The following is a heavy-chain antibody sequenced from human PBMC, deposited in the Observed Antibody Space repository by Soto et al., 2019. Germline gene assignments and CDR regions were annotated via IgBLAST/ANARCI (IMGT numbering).Heavy chain of an antibody. V-gene: IGHV4-59*01. Sequence: PSETLSLTCTVSGGSISSYYWSWIRQPPGKGLEWIGYIYYSGSTNYNPSLKSRVTISVDTSKNQFSLKLSSVTAADTAVYYCARRNYYDSSGYYAPAGVGSYYFDYWGQGTLVTVSS. J-gene: IGHJ4*02. D-gene: IGHD3-22*01. CDR2: IYYSGST. CDR1: GGSISSYY. CDR3: ARRNYYDSSGYYAPAGVGSYYFDY.